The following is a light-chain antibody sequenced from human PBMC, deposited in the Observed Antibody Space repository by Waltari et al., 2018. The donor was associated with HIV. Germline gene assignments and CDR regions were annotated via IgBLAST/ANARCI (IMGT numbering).Light chain of an antibody. V-gene: IGKV3-11*01. CDR3: QQCSEWPLS. CDR1: QDIGKC. CDR2: NAY. Sequence: EIVLTQSPATLSLSPGQRATLSCRASQDIGKCLVWYQQRSGQALRPLIYNAYDRATGIPARFSGNGSRSDFTLSISSLDPEDFVVYSCQQCSEWPLSFGGGTEVEIK. J-gene: IGKJ4*01.